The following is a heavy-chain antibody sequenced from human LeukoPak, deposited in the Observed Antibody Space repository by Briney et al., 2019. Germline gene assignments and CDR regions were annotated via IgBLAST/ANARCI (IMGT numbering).Heavy chain of an antibody. CDR3: ARGPYYYDSSGYYYYFDY. Sequence: ASVKVSCKASGYTFTSYGINWVRQATGQGLEWMGWMNPNSGNTGYAQKFQGRVTITRNTSISTAYMELSSLRSEDTAVYYCARGPYYYDSSGYYYYFDYWGQGTLVTVSS. D-gene: IGHD3-22*01. CDR1: GYTFTSYG. J-gene: IGHJ4*02. V-gene: IGHV1-8*03. CDR2: MNPNSGNT.